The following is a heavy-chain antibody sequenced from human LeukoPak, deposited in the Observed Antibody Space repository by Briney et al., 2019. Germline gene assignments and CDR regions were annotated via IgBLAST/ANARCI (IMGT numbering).Heavy chain of an antibody. Sequence: GGSLRRSCAASGFTFSSYEMNWVRQAPGKGLEWVSYISGSGSSRYYADSVKGRFTISRDNAKNSLYLQMNSLRAEDTAVYYCARGFSGYTYGPDYWGQGTLVTVSS. CDR3: ARGFSGYTYGPDY. CDR2: ISGSGSSR. V-gene: IGHV3-48*03. CDR1: GFTFSSYE. J-gene: IGHJ4*02. D-gene: IGHD5-18*01.